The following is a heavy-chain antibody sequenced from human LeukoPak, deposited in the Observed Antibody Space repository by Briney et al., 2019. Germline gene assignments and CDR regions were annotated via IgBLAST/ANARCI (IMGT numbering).Heavy chain of an antibody. J-gene: IGHJ4*02. Sequence: PSETLSLTCTVSGGSISSYYWSWIRQPPGKGLEWIGYIYYSGSTNYNPSLKSRVTISVDTSKNQFSLKLSSVTAADTAVYYCARGNRIMITFGGVIAEYYFDYWGQGTLVTVSS. CDR2: IYYSGST. V-gene: IGHV4-59*12. CDR3: ARGNRIMITFGGVIAEYYFDY. D-gene: IGHD3-16*02. CDR1: GGSISSYY.